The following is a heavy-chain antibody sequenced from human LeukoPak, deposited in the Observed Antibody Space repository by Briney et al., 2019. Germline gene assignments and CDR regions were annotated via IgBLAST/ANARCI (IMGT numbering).Heavy chain of an antibody. D-gene: IGHD6-19*01. CDR3: ARHDGSSGWSAGWFDP. J-gene: IGHJ5*02. CDR2: IYPGDSDT. CDR1: GYRFTSYW. Sequence: GESLKISCKGSGYRFTSYWIGWVRQMPGKGLEWMGIIYPGDSDTRYSPSFQGQVTISADKSISTAYLQWSSLKASDTAMYYCARHDGSSGWSAGWFDPWGQGTLVTVSS. V-gene: IGHV5-51*01.